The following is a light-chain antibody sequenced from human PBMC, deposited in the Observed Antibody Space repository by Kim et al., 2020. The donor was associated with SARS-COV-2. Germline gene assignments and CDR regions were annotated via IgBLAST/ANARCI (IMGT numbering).Light chain of an antibody. CDR3: CSFSSSGSYV. Sequence: QSALTQPASVSGSPGQSITISCTGTSSDVGNYDLVSWFQQHPGKAPKLIIYDVTKRPSGVSYRFSGSKSGNTASLTISVLQAEDEADYHCCSFSSSGSYVFGTGTKVTVL. CDR2: DVT. J-gene: IGLJ1*01. V-gene: IGLV2-23*02. CDR1: SSDVGNYDL.